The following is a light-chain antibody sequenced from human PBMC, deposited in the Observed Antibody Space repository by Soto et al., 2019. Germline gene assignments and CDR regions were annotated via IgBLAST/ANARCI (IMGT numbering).Light chain of an antibody. CDR2: EAS. CDR3: QQYNAYPLT. Sequence: DIQLTQSPSTLSASVRDRVTNTCRASQSISTWLAWYQQKPGKAPKLLIYEASNLEGGVPSRFSGSGSGTEFTITISGLQPDDFATYYCQQYNAYPLTFGGGTKVDIK. V-gene: IGKV1-5*03. J-gene: IGKJ4*01. CDR1: QSISTW.